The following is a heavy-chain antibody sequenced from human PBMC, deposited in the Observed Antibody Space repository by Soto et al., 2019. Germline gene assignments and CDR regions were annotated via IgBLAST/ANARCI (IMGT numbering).Heavy chain of an antibody. J-gene: IGHJ4*02. Sequence: PGGSLILSCAASGFTFSSYSMNWVRQAPGKGLEWVSSISSSSSYIYYADSVKGRFTISRDNAKNSLYLQMNSLRAEDTAVYYCARGSVVYGSGSYRPLDYWGQGTLVTVSS. D-gene: IGHD3-10*01. V-gene: IGHV3-21*01. CDR3: ARGSVVYGSGSYRPLDY. CDR2: ISSSSSYI. CDR1: GFTFSSYS.